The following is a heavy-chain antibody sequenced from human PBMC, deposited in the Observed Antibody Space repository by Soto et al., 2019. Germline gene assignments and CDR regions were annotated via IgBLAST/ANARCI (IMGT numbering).Heavy chain of an antibody. J-gene: IGHJ4*02. D-gene: IGHD3-16*01. CDR3: AKDPSERFDFDY. Sequence: GGSLRLSCAASGFTFSSYGMHWVRQAPGKGLEWVAVISYDGSNKYYADSVKGRFTISRDNSKNTLYLQMNSLRAEDTAVYYCAKDPSERFDFDYWGQGTLVTVSS. CDR1: GFTFSSYG. V-gene: IGHV3-30*18. CDR2: ISYDGSNK.